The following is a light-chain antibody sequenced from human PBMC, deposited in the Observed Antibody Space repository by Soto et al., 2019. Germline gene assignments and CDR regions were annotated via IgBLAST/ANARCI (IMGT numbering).Light chain of an antibody. Sequence: QAVVTQPASVSGSPGQSIAISCTGTSSNVGGYNSVSWYQQHPGKAPKLMIYDVSNRPSGVSDRFSGSKSGNTASLTISGLQAEDEADYYCSSYTSARSTPVVFGGGTKVTVL. J-gene: IGLJ2*01. CDR2: DVS. CDR3: SSYTSARSTPVV. CDR1: SSNVGGYNS. V-gene: IGLV2-14*01.